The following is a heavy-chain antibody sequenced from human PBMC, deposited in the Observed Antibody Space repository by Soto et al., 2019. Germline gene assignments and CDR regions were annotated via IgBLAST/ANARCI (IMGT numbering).Heavy chain of an antibody. V-gene: IGHV5-51*01. CDR1: GYSFTSYW. D-gene: IGHD3-10*01. Sequence: PGESLKISCKGSGYSFTSYWIGWVRQMPVKGLEWMGIIYPGDSDTRYSPSFQGQVTISADKSISTAYLQWSSLKASDTAMYYCARESNGSGSSYYFDYWGQGTLVTVSS. CDR2: IYPGDSDT. J-gene: IGHJ4*02. CDR3: ARESNGSGSSYYFDY.